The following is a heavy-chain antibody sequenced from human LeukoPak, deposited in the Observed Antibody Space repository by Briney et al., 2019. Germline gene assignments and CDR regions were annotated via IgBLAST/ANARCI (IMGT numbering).Heavy chain of an antibody. Sequence: GGSLRLSCAASGFTFSDYYMSWIRQAPGKGLEWVSYISSSGSTIYYADSVKGRFTISRDNAKNSLYLQMNSLRAEDTAVYYCAREDYYGSGSYSSTGLVYFDYWGQGTLVTVSS. D-gene: IGHD3-10*01. J-gene: IGHJ4*02. CDR1: GFTFSDYY. CDR3: AREDYYGSGSYSSTGLVYFDY. V-gene: IGHV3-11*01. CDR2: ISSSGSTI.